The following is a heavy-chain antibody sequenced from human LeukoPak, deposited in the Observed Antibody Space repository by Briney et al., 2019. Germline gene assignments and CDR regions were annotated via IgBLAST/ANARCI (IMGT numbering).Heavy chain of an antibody. D-gene: IGHD3-22*01. CDR1: GFTFTSYS. J-gene: IGHJ3*02. CDR3: AKVLVYDRGGDDAFDI. Sequence: PGGSLRLSCAASGFTFTSYSMNWVRQAPGKGLEWVSAISGSGGRTYYADSVKGRFTISRDNSKNTLYLQMNRLRAEDTAVYYCAKVLVYDRGGDDAFDIWGQGTMVTVSS. CDR2: ISGSGGRT. V-gene: IGHV3-23*01.